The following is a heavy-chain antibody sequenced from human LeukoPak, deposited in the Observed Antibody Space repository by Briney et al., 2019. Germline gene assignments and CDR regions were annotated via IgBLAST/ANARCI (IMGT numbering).Heavy chain of an antibody. Sequence: GRSLRLSCAASGFTFSSYGMHWVRQAPGKGLEWVAVIWYDGSNKYYADSVKGRFTISRDNSKNTLYLQMNSLRAEDTAVYYCARDQYCSSTSCYDRAFDIWGQGTMVTVSP. CDR3: ARDQYCSSTSCYDRAFDI. J-gene: IGHJ3*02. V-gene: IGHV3-33*01. CDR1: GFTFSSYG. D-gene: IGHD2-2*01. CDR2: IWYDGSNK.